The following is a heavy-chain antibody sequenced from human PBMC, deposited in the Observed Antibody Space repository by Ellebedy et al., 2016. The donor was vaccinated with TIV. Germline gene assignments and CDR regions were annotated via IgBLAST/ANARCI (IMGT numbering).Heavy chain of an antibody. J-gene: IGHJ4*02. Sequence: GGSLRLXCAASGFTFSIYSMNWVRQAPGKGLEWVSAISRSSDYIYYADSVKGRFTISRDNAKNSLYLQMNSLRAEDTAVYYCARGALVGATVPFDFWGQGTLVTVSS. CDR1: GFTFSIYS. CDR3: ARGALVGATVPFDF. V-gene: IGHV3-21*01. D-gene: IGHD1-26*01. CDR2: ISRSSDYI.